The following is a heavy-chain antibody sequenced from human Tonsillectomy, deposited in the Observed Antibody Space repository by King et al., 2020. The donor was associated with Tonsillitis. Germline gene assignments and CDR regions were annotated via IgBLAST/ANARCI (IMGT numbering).Heavy chain of an antibody. J-gene: IGHJ2*01. CDR1: GGTFSSYA. D-gene: IGHD3-22*01. CDR2: IIPILGIA. CDR3: ARSHLYDSSGYQHWYFDL. V-gene: IGHV1-69*04. Sequence: QLVQSGAEVKKPGSSVKVSCKASGGTFSSYAISWVRQAPGQGLEWMGRIIPILGIANYAQNFQGRVTITADKSTSTAYMELSSLRSEDTAVYYCARSHLYDSSGYQHWYFDLWGRGTLVAVSS.